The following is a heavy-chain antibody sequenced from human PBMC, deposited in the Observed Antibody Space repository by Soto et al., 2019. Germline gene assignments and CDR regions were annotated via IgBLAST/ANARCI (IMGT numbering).Heavy chain of an antibody. CDR3: AKDFQVGARGLGYYYGMDV. J-gene: IGHJ6*02. Sequence: GGSLRLSCAASGFTFSSYAMSCVRQAPGKGLEWVSAISGSGGSTYYADSVKGRFTISRDNSKNTLYLQMNSLRAEDTAVYYCAKDFQVGARGLGYYYGMDVWGQGTTVTVSS. CDR1: GFTFSSYA. CDR2: ISGSGGST. D-gene: IGHD1-26*01. V-gene: IGHV3-23*01.